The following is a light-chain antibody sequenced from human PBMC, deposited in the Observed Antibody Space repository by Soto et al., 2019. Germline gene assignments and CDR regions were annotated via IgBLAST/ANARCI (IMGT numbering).Light chain of an antibody. V-gene: IGKV1-33*01. Sequence: DIQMTQSPSSLSASVGDRITITCQASEDITNYLHWYQQKPGKAPKLLIYDASNLETGVPSRFSGSGSGTDFSFTISSLQAEDIATYYCQQYDYMPYTFGQGTTLEMK. CDR3: QQYDYMPYT. J-gene: IGKJ2*01. CDR1: EDITNY. CDR2: DAS.